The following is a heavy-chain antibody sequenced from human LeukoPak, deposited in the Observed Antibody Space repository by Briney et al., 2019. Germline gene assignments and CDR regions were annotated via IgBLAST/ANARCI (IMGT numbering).Heavy chain of an antibody. CDR1: GFTFRDYA. V-gene: IGHV3-30*04. J-gene: IGHJ4*02. D-gene: IGHD2-2*02. CDR2: ISYDGTTE. Sequence: PGGSLRLSCAASGFTFRDYAFHWVRQAPGMGLEWVAVISYDGTTEYYADSVKGRVTISRDNSNNTLFLQMSSLRTEDTAVYYCARPQASCSSASCYTPFEYWGQGTLVTVSS. CDR3: ARPQASCSSASCYTPFEY.